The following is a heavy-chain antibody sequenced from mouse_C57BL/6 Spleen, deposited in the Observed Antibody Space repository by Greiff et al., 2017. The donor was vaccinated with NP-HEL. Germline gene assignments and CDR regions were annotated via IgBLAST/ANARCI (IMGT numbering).Heavy chain of an antibody. CDR2: IYPGSGST. D-gene: IGHD3-2*02. J-gene: IGHJ4*01. CDR1: GYTFTSYW. Sequence: QVQLQQPGAELVKPGASVKMSCKASGYTFTSYWITWVKQRPGQGLEWIGDIYPGSGSTNYNEKFKSKATLTVDTSSSTAYMQLSSLTSEDSAVYYCARRGAIQELRLRGGDYAMDYWGQGTSVTVSS. V-gene: IGHV1-55*01. CDR3: ARRGAIQELRLRGGDYAMDY.